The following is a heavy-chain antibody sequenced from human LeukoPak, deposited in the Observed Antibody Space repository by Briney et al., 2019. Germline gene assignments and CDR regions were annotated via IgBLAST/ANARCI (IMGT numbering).Heavy chain of an antibody. D-gene: IGHD3-16*01. V-gene: IGHV4-39*07. CDR2: IYYSGST. CDR3: ARQRFFDY. CDR1: GGSINSRSYY. J-gene: IGHJ4*02. Sequence: SGTLSLTCTVSGGSINSRSYYWNWIRQPPGKGLEWIGSIYYSGSTFYNPSLKSRVTISIDTSKNQFSLKLSSVTAADTAVYYCARQRFFDYWGQGTLVTVSS.